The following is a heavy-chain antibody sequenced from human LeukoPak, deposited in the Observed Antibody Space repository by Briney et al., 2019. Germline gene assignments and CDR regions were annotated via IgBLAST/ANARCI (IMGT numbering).Heavy chain of an antibody. CDR1: GFTFSDYY. J-gene: IGHJ4*02. Sequence: PGGSLRLSCAISGFTFSDYYFSWIRQAPGKGLEWISYISSSGNVIYYADSVKGRFTTSRDNAKNSLYLQMNSLRVEDTAVYYCARDTEDDDGSTTFDYWGQGTLVTVSS. CDR2: ISSSGNVI. CDR3: ARDTEDDDGSTTFDY. V-gene: IGHV3-11*01. D-gene: IGHD1-26*01.